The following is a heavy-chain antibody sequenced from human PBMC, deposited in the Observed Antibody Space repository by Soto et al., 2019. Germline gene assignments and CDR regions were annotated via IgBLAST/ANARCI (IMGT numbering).Heavy chain of an antibody. D-gene: IGHD3-22*01. CDR2: ISGSGGST. Sequence: GGSLRLSCAASGFTFSSYAMSWVRQAPGKGLEWVSAISGSGGSTYYADSVKGRFTISRDNSKNTLYLQMNSLRAEDTAVYYCAKDVIVVVITKGDAFDIWGQGTMVTVSS. CDR1: GFTFSSYA. J-gene: IGHJ3*02. CDR3: AKDVIVVVITKGDAFDI. V-gene: IGHV3-23*01.